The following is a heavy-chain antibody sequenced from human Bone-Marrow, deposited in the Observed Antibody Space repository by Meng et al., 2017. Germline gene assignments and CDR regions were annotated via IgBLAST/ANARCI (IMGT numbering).Heavy chain of an antibody. CDR1: GYTFTSYG. J-gene: IGHJ1*01. D-gene: IGHD3-22*01. Sequence: QVQLVPAGAEVKKPGASVKVSCKASGYTFTSYGISWVRQAPGQGLEWMGWISAYNGNTNYAQKLQGRVTMTTDTSTSTAYMELRSLRSDDTAVYYCASNHYYYYDSSGYYDYFQHWGQGTLVTVSS. CDR2: ISAYNGNT. V-gene: IGHV1-18*01. CDR3: ASNHYYYYDSSGYYDYFQH.